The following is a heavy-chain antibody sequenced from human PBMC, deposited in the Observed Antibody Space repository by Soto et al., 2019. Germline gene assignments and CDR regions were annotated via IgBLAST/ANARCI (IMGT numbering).Heavy chain of an antibody. D-gene: IGHD2-2*01. CDR3: ARGKYCSSTTCSYYYGMDV. CDR1: GGSISSYY. V-gene: IGHV4-59*01. J-gene: IGHJ6*02. CDR2: MYYSGSP. Sequence: SETLSLTCTVSGGSISSYYWSWIWQPPGKGLEWIGYMYYSGSPNYNPSLKSRVTISVDTSKNQFSLKLSSVTAADTGVYYCARGKYCSSTTCSYYYGMDVWGQGTTVTVYS.